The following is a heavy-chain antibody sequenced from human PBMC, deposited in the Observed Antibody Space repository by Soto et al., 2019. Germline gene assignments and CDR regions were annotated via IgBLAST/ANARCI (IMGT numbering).Heavy chain of an antibody. D-gene: IGHD6-13*01. V-gene: IGHV3-33*08. CDR3: ARARATIAAAAIFDC. CDR2: IWYDGSNK. Sequence: PGGSLRLSCAASGFTFSSYGMHWVRQAPGKGLEWVAVIWYDGSNKYYADSVKGRFTISRDNSKNTLYLQMNSLRAADTAVYYCARARATIAAAAIFDCWGQGTLVTVSS. CDR1: GFTFSSYG. J-gene: IGHJ4*02.